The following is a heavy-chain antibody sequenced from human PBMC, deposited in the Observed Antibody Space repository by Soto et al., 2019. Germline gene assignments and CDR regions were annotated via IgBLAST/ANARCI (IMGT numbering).Heavy chain of an antibody. CDR2: IWYDGSNK. Sequence: QVQLVESGGGVVQPGRSLRLSCAASGFTFRSNGMHRVRQAPGKGLEWVAVIWYDGSNKYYADSLKGRFTISRDNSKNTLYSQMNSLIAEDTAVYYCARDNGMTMIVGRSYNWFDPWGQGTLVTVSS. D-gene: IGHD3-22*01. J-gene: IGHJ5*02. V-gene: IGHV3-33*01. CDR3: ARDNGMTMIVGRSYNWFDP. CDR1: GFTFRSNG.